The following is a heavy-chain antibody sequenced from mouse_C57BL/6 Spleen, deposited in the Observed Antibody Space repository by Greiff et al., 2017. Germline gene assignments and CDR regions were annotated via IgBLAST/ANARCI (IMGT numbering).Heavy chain of an antibody. D-gene: IGHD1-1*01. J-gene: IGHJ2*01. Sequence: QVQLQQSGAELVRPGASVTLSCKASGYTFTDYEMHWVKQTPVHGLEWIGAIDPETGGTAYNQKFKGKAILTADKSSSTAYMALRSLTSEDSAVYYCTREYDYGSSYRGFYFDYWGQGTTLTVAS. CDR3: TREYDYGSSYRGFYFDY. CDR1: GYTFTDYE. V-gene: IGHV1-15*01. CDR2: IDPETGGT.